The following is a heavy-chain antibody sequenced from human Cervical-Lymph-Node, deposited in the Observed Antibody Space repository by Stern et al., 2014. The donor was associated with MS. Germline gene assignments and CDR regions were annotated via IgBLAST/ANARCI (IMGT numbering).Heavy chain of an antibody. J-gene: IGHJ3*02. CDR3: THSLHGDYYDAFDT. D-gene: IGHD4-17*01. V-gene: IGHV2-5*02. CDR2: IYWDAEK. CDR1: GFALRNSGVS. Sequence: QVTLKESGPTLVKATQPLTLTCTFSGFALRNSGVSVAWIRQPPGKALEWLAVIYWDAEKRYSPSLKSRLIITKDASESQVVLTMTNMDPVDTATYYCTHSLHGDYYDAFDTWGQGTMVTVSS.